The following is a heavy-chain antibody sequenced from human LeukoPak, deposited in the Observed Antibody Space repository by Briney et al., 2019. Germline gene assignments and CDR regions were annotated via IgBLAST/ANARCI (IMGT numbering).Heavy chain of an antibody. CDR1: GFTFSSYA. J-gene: IGHJ4*02. CDR2: ISYDGSNK. CDR3: ARDQRLDYYDSSGDFDY. Sequence: PGRSLRLSCAASGFTFSSYAMHWVRQAPGKGLEWVAVISYDGSNKYYADSVKGRFTISRDNSKNTLYLQMNSLRAEDTAVYYCARDQRLDYYDSSGDFDYWGQGTLVTVSS. D-gene: IGHD3-22*01. V-gene: IGHV3-30-3*01.